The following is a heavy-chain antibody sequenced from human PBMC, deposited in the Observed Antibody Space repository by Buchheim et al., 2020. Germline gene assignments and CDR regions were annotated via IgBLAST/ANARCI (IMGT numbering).Heavy chain of an antibody. J-gene: IGHJ4*02. CDR2: IYYSGST. D-gene: IGHD2-8*01. CDR1: GGSISSGGYY. V-gene: IGHV4-31*03. Sequence: QVQLQESGPGLVKPSQTLSLTCTVSGGSISSGGYYWSWIRQHPGQGLEWIGYIYYSGSTYYNPSLTSRVTISVDTSKNQFSLKLSSVTAADTAVYYCARGVYCTNGVCYTHFDYWGQGTL. CDR3: ARGVYCTNGVCYTHFDY.